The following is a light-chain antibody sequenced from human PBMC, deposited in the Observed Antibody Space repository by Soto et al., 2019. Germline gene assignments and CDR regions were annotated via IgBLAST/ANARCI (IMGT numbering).Light chain of an antibody. V-gene: IGKV1-33*01. CDR1: QDINKN. Sequence: DIQMTESPSSLSASVRDRVTITCRASQDINKNLIWYQQKPGKAPKLLIYDASDLETGVPSRLSGSGYGTGFTFTISSLQTEDFETYYCQQYESLPLTFGQGTRLEIK. CDR3: QQYESLPLT. CDR2: DAS. J-gene: IGKJ5*01.